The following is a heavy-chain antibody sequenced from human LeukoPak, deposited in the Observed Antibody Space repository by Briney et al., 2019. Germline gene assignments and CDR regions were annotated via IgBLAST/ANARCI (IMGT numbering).Heavy chain of an antibody. CDR2: IYYSGST. CDR1: GGSISSSSYY. V-gene: IGHV4-39*07. D-gene: IGHD1-26*01. CDR3: ARDPWELGDAFDI. Sequence: PSETLSLTCIVSGGSISSSSYYWGWIRQPPGKGLEWIGSIYYSGSTYYNPSLKSRVTISVDTSKNQFSLKLSSVTAADTAVYYCARDPWELGDAFDIWGQGTMVTVSS. J-gene: IGHJ3*02.